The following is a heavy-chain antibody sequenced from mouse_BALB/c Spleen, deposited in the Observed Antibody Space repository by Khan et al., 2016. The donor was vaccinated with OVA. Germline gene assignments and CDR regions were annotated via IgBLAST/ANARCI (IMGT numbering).Heavy chain of an antibody. D-gene: IGHD1-1*01. V-gene: IGHV5-6*01. Sequence: EVQLVESGGDLVKPGGSLKLSCAASGFTFSTYGMSWVRQTPDKRLEWVATVSTGGGYTYYPDSVKGRFTLSRDNAKNTLYLQMSSLKSEDTAMFYLARLAYYYDSEGFAYWGQGTLVTVSA. J-gene: IGHJ3*01. CDR2: VSTGGGYT. CDR1: GFTFSTYG. CDR3: ARLAYYYDSEGFAY.